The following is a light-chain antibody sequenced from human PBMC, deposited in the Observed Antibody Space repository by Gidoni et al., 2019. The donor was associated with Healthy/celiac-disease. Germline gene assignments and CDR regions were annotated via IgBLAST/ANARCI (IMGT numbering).Light chain of an antibody. Sequence: SQSVSSSYLAWYQQKPGQAPRLLIYGASSRSTGIPDRFSGSGSGTDFTLTISRLEPEDFAVYYCQQYGSPGVTFGPGTKVDIK. V-gene: IGKV3-20*01. CDR1: QSVSSSY. CDR2: GAS. CDR3: QQYGSPGVT. J-gene: IGKJ3*01.